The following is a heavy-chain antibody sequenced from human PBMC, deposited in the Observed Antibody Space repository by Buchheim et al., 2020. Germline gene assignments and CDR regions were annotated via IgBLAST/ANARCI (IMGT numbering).Heavy chain of an antibody. V-gene: IGHV3-48*01. J-gene: IGHJ3*02. CDR1: GFTFSRYS. Sequence: EVQLVESGGALVQPGGSLRLSCAASGFTFSRYSVNWVRQAPGKGLEWLSYISGSGSPIRYADSVQGRFTISRDNAKNSLYLQMNSLRAEDTAMYYCARDQSYGFDIWGQGT. CDR3: ARDQSYGFDI. CDR2: ISGSGSPI.